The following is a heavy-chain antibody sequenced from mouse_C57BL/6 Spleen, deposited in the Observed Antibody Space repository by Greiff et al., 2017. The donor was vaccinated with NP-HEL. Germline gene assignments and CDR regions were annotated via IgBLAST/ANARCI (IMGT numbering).Heavy chain of an antibody. D-gene: IGHD1-1*01. V-gene: IGHV5-17*01. Sequence: EVKLVESGGGLVKPGGSLKLSCAASGFTFSDYGMHWVRQAPEKGLEWVAYISSGSSTIYYAHTVKGRFTISRDNAKNTLFLQMTSLRSEDTAMYYCARLLRWDYYAMDYWGQGTSVTVSS. J-gene: IGHJ4*01. CDR2: ISSGSSTI. CDR3: ARLLRWDYYAMDY. CDR1: GFTFSDYG.